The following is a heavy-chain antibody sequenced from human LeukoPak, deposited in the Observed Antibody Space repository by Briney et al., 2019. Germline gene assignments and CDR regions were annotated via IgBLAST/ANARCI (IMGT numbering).Heavy chain of an antibody. CDR1: GGSINAYS. Sequence: PSETLSLTCTVSGGSINAYSWNWIRQPPGKGLEWIGYVYYRGITNYNPSLKSRVTMSVDTSKNQFSLNLSSVTAADTAVYYCTGGYSSAWSDYWGQGTLVTVSS. CDR3: TGGYSSAWSDY. V-gene: IGHV4-59*08. J-gene: IGHJ4*02. D-gene: IGHD6-19*01. CDR2: VYYRGIT.